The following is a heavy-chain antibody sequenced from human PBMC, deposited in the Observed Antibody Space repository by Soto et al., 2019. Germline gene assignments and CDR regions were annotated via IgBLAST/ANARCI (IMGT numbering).Heavy chain of an antibody. V-gene: IGHV4-59*01. CDR1: RGSIISYY. D-gene: IGHD2-15*01. J-gene: IGHJ5*02. CDR2: TYYSVST. CDR3: ARTYCRGASCYPGGNWFDP. Sequence: SETLSLTRTGSRGSIISYYWIWIRQPPGEGLEWIGYTYYSVSTNYNPSLKIRVTMSVDTSRNQFSLKLNSVTAADTAVYYCARTYCRGASCYPGGNWFDPWGQGALVNVSS.